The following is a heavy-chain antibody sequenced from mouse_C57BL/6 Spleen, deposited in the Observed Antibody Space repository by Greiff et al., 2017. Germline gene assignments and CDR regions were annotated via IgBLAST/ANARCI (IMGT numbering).Heavy chain of an antibody. J-gene: IGHJ1*03. CDR1: GYTFTSYD. CDR3: ASAHYYGSSPPFDV. Sequence: QVQLQHSGPELVKPGASVKLSCKASGYTFTSYDINWVKQRPGQGLEWIGWIYPRDGSTKYNEKFKGKATLTVDPSSSTASMELHILTAEDSAVYFCASAHYYGSSPPFDVWGTGTTVTVSS. D-gene: IGHD1-1*01. CDR2: IYPRDGST. V-gene: IGHV1-85*01.